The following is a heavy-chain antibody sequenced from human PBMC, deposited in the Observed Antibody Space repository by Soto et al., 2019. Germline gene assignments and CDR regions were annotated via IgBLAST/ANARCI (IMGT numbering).Heavy chain of an antibody. CDR2: IIPILGIA. CDR3: AIQGTTFNYYYGMDV. J-gene: IGHJ6*02. Sequence: SVKVSCKASGGTFSSYTISWVRQAPGQGLEWMGRIIPILGIANYAQKFQGRVTITADKSTSTAYMELSSLRSEDTAVYYCAIQGTTFNYYYGMDVWGQGTTVTVSS. V-gene: IGHV1-69*02. CDR1: GGTFSSYT. D-gene: IGHD1-7*01.